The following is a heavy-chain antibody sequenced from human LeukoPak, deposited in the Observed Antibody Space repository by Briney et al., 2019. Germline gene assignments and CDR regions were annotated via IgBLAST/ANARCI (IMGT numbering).Heavy chain of an antibody. CDR2: IIGGAGST. J-gene: IGHJ4*02. V-gene: IGHV3-23*01. CDR1: GFTVSSNY. CDR3: AHGAMYQLDY. D-gene: IGHD2-2*01. Sequence: GGSLRLSCAASGFTVSSNYMSWVRQAPGKGLEWVSGIIGGAGSTYYADSVKGRFTISGDNSKNTLFLQMNSLRAEDTAVYYCAHGAMYQLDYWGQGTLVTVSS.